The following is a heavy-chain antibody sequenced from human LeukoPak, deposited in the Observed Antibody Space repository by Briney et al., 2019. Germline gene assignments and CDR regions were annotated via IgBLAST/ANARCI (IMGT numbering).Heavy chain of an antibody. V-gene: IGHV1-8*03. CDR1: GYTFTSYD. CDR2: MNPNSGNT. D-gene: IGHD5-18*01. CDR3: ARVEDVDTFYFDY. J-gene: IGHJ4*02. Sequence: VASVKVSCKASGYTFTSYDINWVRQATGQGLEWMGWMNPNSGNTGYAQKFQGRVTITRNTSISTAYMELSRLRSDDTAVYYCARVEDVDTFYFDYWGQGTLVTVSS.